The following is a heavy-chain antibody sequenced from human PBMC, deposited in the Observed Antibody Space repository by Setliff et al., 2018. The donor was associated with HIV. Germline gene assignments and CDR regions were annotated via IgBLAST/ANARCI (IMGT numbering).Heavy chain of an antibody. J-gene: IGHJ2*01. CDR1: GASISSGGYY. V-gene: IGHV4-31*03. CDR2: IYYTGST. CDR3: ARHDGTYCGGDCYLLGYFDL. D-gene: IGHD2-21*02. Sequence: SETLSLTCTVSGASISSGGYYWTWIRQHPRKGLEWIGYIYYTGSTYYNPSLKSRVTISLDTSKNQFSLKLSSVTAADTAVYYCARHDGTYCGGDCYLLGYFDLWGRGTLVTVS.